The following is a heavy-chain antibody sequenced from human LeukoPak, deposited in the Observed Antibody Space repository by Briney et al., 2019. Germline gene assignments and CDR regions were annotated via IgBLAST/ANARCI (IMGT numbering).Heavy chain of an antibody. Sequence: SETLSLTCTVSGGSISSGSYYWSWIRQPAGKGLEWIGRIYTSGSTNYNPSLKSRVTMSVDTSKNQFSLKLSSVTAADTAVYYCARLSSSWYQDWYFDLWGRGTLVTVSS. V-gene: IGHV4-61*02. D-gene: IGHD6-13*01. CDR1: GGSISSGSYY. J-gene: IGHJ2*01. CDR2: IYTSGST. CDR3: ARLSSSWYQDWYFDL.